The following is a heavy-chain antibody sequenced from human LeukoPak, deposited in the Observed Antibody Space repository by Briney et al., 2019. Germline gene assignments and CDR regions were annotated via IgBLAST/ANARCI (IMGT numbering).Heavy chain of an antibody. CDR2: INPNSGGT. CDR3: ARDGSDYYDSSGSGPPFDY. CDR1: GYTFTGYY. J-gene: IGHJ4*02. D-gene: IGHD3-22*01. Sequence: ASVTVSCKASGYTFTGYYMHWVRQAPGQGLEWMGWINPNSGGTNYAQKFQGRVTMTRDTSISTAYMELSRLRSDDTAVYYCARDGSDYYDSSGSGPPFDYWGQGTLVTVSS. V-gene: IGHV1-2*02.